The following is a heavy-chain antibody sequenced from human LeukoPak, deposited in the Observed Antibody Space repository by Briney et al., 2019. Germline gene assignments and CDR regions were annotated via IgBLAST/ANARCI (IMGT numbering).Heavy chain of an antibody. D-gene: IGHD3-3*01. J-gene: IGHJ4*02. CDR2: IYSGGST. CDR1: GFTVSSNY. V-gene: IGHV3-66*02. CDR3: AGHARDYDFWSGYYFDY. Sequence: GGSLRLSCAASGFTVSSNYMSWVRQAPGKRLEWVSVIYSGGSTYYADSVKGRFTIPRDNSKNTLYLQMNSLRAEDTAVYYCAGHARDYDFWSGYYFDYWGRGTLVTVSS.